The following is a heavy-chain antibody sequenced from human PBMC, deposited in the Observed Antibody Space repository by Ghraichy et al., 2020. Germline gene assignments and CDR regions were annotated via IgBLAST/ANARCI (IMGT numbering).Heavy chain of an antibody. CDR3: ARAPGGVLVRLRFDP. V-gene: IGHV3-11*01. J-gene: IGHJ5*02. D-gene: IGHD2-15*01. CDR2: ISSSGSTK. Sequence: GESLNISCAASGFTFSDYHMSWIRQAPGKGLEWVSYISSSGSTKHYADSVKGRFTISRDNAKNSMYLQMNSLRAEDMAVYYCARAPGGVLVRLRFDPWGQGTLVTVSS. CDR1: GFTFSDYH.